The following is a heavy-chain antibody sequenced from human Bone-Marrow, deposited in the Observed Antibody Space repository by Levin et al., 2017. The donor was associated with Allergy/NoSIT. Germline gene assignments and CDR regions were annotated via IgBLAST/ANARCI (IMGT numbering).Heavy chain of an antibody. CDR2: ISTGGGPI. Sequence: LSLTCATSGFTFSDYYMSWIRQAPGKGLEFVSYISTGGGPIYYADSVKGRFTISRDDAKKSLYLQMNSLRVEETAIYYCVGGFENWGQGTMVIVSS. CDR3: VGGFEN. J-gene: IGHJ3*02. V-gene: IGHV3-11*01. D-gene: IGHD2-15*01. CDR1: GFTFSDYY.